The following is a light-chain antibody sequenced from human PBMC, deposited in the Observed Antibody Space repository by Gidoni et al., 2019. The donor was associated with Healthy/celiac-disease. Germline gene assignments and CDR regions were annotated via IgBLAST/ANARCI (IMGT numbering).Light chain of an antibody. J-gene: IGKJ3*01. Sequence: DIQMTQSPSSLSASVGDRVTITCRASQSISSYLNWYQQKPGKAPKLLIYAASSLQSGVPSRFSGCGSETDFTLSISNLQPLDFASCYWHQSYSTLTFGPGTKVDIK. CDR2: AAS. CDR1: QSISSY. CDR3: HQSYSTLT. V-gene: IGKV1-39*01.